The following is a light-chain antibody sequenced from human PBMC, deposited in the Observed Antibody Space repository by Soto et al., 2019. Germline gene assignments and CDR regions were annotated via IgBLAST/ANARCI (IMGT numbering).Light chain of an antibody. CDR3: LQVYSLPRT. CDR1: RAIGDR. CDR2: TAS. Sequence: DIQMTHSPSVVSEVVGERVTITCWASRAIGDRLAWFQQKPGKAPRFLIQTASNLQGGVPSRFSGSGSGTEFILSINSLQPEDIGTYYCLQVYSLPRTFGQGTEVDI. V-gene: IGKV1-12*01. J-gene: IGKJ1*01.